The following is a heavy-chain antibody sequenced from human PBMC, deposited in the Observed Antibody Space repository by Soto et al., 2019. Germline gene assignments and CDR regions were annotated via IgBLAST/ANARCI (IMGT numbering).Heavy chain of an antibody. V-gene: IGHV4-31*03. D-gene: IGHD4-17*01. CDR2: IYYSGST. J-gene: IGHJ6*02. Sequence: SETLSLTCTVSGGSISSGGYYWSWIRQHPGKGLEWIGYIYYSGSTYYNPSLKSRVTISVDTSKNQFSLKLSSVTAADTAVYYCARERLPLTTEGNYYYYGMDVWGQGTTVTVSS. CDR3: ARERLPLTTEGNYYYYGMDV. CDR1: GGSISSGGYY.